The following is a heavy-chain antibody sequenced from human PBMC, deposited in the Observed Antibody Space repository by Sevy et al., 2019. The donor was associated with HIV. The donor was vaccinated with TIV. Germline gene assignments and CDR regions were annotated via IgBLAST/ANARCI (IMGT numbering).Heavy chain of an antibody. Sequence: QSQTLSLTCAISGDSVSSIRTSWNWIRQSPSRGLEWLGRTYYRSKWYNDYATSVKSRITINAVKSKNQVSLQLNSVTPEDTAVYYCAERTNDVFYYGMDVWGQGTTVTVSS. CDR2: TYYRSKWYN. CDR1: GDSVSSIRTS. J-gene: IGHJ6*02. V-gene: IGHV6-1*01. CDR3: AERTNDVFYYGMDV.